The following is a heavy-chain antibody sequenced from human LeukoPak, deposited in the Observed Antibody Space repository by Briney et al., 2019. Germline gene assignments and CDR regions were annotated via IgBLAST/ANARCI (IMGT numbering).Heavy chain of an antibody. D-gene: IGHD5-18*01. Sequence: PGGSLRLSCAASGFTVSSNYMSWVRQAPGKGLEWVSVIYSGGSTYYADSVKGRFTISRDNSKNTLYLQMNSLRAEDTAVYYCAKVEGYSYGPYYGMDVWGQGTTVTVSS. CDR1: GFTVSSNY. CDR2: IYSGGST. CDR3: AKVEGYSYGPYYGMDV. J-gene: IGHJ6*02. V-gene: IGHV3-53*01.